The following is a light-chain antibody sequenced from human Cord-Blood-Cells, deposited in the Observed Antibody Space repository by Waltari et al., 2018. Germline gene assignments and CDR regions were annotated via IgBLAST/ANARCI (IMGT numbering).Light chain of an antibody. CDR3: CSSAGSSTHYV. CDR2: EGS. J-gene: IGLJ1*01. Sequence: QSALTQPAAVSGSPGQSLTIACTGTSSDVGSYNLFPWYQQLPAQAPKLMIYEGSTRPSGVSNGFSGSKSGNTASLTISVLQAEAEADYYCCSSAGSSTHYVFGTGTKVTFL. V-gene: IGLV2-23*01. CDR1: SSDVGSYNL.